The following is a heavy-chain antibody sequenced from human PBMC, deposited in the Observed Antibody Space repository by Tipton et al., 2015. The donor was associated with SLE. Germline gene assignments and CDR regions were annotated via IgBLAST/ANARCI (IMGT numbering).Heavy chain of an antibody. CDR3: AKEGYSSSWYDWYFDL. CDR2: IYSGGST. CDR1: GFIFSNYG. Sequence: GSLRLSCAASGFIFSNYGMTWVRQAPGRGLEWVSVIYSGGSTYYADSVKGRFTISRDNSKKTLYLQMNSLRVEDTAVYYCAKEGYSSSWYDWYFDLWGRGTLVTVSS. V-gene: IGHV3-66*01. D-gene: IGHD6-13*01. J-gene: IGHJ2*01.